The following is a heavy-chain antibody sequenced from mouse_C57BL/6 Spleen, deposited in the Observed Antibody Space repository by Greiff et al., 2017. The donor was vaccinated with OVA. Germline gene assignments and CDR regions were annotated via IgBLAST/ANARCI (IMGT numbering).Heavy chain of an antibody. CDR3: ARSITTVVATRAD. CDR1: GYTFTGYW. CDR2: ILPGSGST. J-gene: IGHJ3*01. Sequence: QVQLQQSGAELMKPGASVKLSCTASGYTFTGYWIAWVKQRPGNGLEWIGEILPGSGSTNYNEKFPGQATFTADKSSNTAYMQLSSLTTEDSAVYYGARSITTVVATRADWGQGALVTVAA. D-gene: IGHD1-1*01. V-gene: IGHV1-9*01.